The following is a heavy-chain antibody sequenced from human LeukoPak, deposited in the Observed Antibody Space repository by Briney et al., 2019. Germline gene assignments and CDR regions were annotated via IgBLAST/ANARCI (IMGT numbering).Heavy chain of an antibody. J-gene: IGHJ4*02. D-gene: IGHD3-22*01. Sequence: GGSLKISCQASGYSFTNYWIGGVRQMPGKGLEGMGIIYPGDSDTRYSPSFQGQVPTSADKSISTAYLQWSSLKASDTAMYYCARTNSLYYYDSSGPYDNFDYWGQGTLVTVSS. CDR3: ARTNSLYYYDSSGPYDNFDY. CDR1: GYSFTNYW. V-gene: IGHV5-51*01. CDR2: IYPGDSDT.